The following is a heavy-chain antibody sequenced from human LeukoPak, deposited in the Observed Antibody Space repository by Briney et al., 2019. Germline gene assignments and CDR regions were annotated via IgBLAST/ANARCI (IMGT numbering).Heavy chain of an antibody. V-gene: IGHV3-23*01. CDR3: AKRGVVIRVILVGFHKEAYYFDS. CDR2: ISDSGGRT. D-gene: IGHD3-22*01. J-gene: IGHJ4*02. CDR1: GITLSNYG. Sequence: GGSLRLSCAVSGITLSNYGMSWVRQAPGKGLEWVAGISDSGGRTHYADSVKGRFTISRDNPKNTQYLQMNSLRAEDTAVYFCAKRGVVIRVILVGFHKEAYYFDSWGQGALVTVSS.